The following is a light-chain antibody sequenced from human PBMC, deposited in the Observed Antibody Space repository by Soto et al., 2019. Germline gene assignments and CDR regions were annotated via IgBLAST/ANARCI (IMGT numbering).Light chain of an antibody. V-gene: IGKV1-5*03. Sequence: DIPMPQSPSTLSASVGDRVPITCRARQTISTFVAWYQQSPRKAPDILIYNASSLESGIPSRFSGSVSGTEFTLTISSLQPDDFATYFCQQYSTYPWTFGKGTKVEVK. CDR2: NAS. CDR3: QQYSTYPWT. CDR1: QTISTF. J-gene: IGKJ1*01.